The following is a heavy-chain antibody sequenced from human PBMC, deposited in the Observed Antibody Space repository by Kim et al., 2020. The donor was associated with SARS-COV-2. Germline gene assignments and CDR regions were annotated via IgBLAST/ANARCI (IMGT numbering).Heavy chain of an antibody. V-gene: IGHV4-34*01. CDR3: ARVTGLAARQFFTYYYYMDV. CDR1: GGSFSGYY. Sequence: SETLSLTCAVYGGSFSGYYWSWIRQPPGKGLEWIGEINHSGSTNYNPSLKSRVTISVDTSKNQFSLKLSPVTATDTAVYYCARVTGLAARQFFTYYYYMDVWGKGTTVTVSS. J-gene: IGHJ6*03. D-gene: IGHD6-6*01. CDR2: INHSGST.